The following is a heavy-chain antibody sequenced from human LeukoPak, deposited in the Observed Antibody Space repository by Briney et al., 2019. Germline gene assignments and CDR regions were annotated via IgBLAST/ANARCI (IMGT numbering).Heavy chain of an antibody. CDR2: IYYSGST. CDR3: ARAGGGYDSSRVFDY. Sequence: SETLSLTCTVSGGSISSGGYYWSWIRQPPGKGLEWIGYIYYSGSTYYNPSLKSRVTISVDTSKNQFSLKLSSVTAADTAVYYCARAGGGYDSSRVFDYWGQGTLVAVSS. D-gene: IGHD5-12*01. V-gene: IGHV4-31*03. J-gene: IGHJ4*02. CDR1: GGSISSGGYY.